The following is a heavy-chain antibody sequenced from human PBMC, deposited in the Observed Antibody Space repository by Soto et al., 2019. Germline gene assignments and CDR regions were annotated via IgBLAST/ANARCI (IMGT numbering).Heavy chain of an antibody. CDR2: IYYRSKWYN. Sequence: SQTLSLTCVISGDSVSSSSVTWNWIRQSPSRGLEWLGRIYYRSKWYNDYAESVKSRITINPDTSKNQFSLHLNSVTPEDTAVYYCVRLIGNSWLDFWGQGTLVTVSS. CDR3: VRLIGNSWLDF. V-gene: IGHV6-1*01. CDR1: GDSVSSSSVT. J-gene: IGHJ5*01. D-gene: IGHD1-26*01.